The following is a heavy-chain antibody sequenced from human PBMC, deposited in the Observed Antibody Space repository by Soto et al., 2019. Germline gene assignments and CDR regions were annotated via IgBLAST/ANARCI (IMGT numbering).Heavy chain of an antibody. CDR3: AREVGDYIWGSYRLYYFDY. CDR1: GGSISSYY. V-gene: IGHV4-59*01. CDR2: IYYSGST. J-gene: IGHJ4*02. Sequence: QVQLQESGPGLVKPSETLSLTCTVSGGSISSYYWSWIRQPPGKGLEWIGYIYYSGSTNYNPSLKSRVTISVDTSKNQFSLKLSSVTAADTAVYYCAREVGDYIWGSYRLYYFDYWGQGTLVTVSS. D-gene: IGHD3-16*02.